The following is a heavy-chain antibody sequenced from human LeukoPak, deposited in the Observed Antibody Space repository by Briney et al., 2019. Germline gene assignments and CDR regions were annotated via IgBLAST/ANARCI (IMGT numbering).Heavy chain of an antibody. D-gene: IGHD6-13*01. J-gene: IGHJ4*02. CDR3: AREVQIAAAAVDY. CDR2: IYASGST. CDR1: GGSINNYY. Sequence: SETLSLTCTVSGGSINNYYWSWIRQPAGKGLEWMGRIYASGSTNYNPSLKSRVTMSVDTSKNQFSLKLNSVTAADTAVYYCAREVQIAAAAVDYWGQGTLVTVSS. V-gene: IGHV4-4*07.